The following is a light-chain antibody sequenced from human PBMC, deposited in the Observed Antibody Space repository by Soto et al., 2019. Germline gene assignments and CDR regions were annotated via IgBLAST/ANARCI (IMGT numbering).Light chain of an antibody. CDR2: GAS. CDR3: QPYGSSRT. V-gene: IGKV3-20*01. J-gene: IGKJ1*01. Sequence: EIVLTQSPGTLSLSPGERATLSCRASQSVTSSDLAWYQQKPGQAPRLFIYGASNRATGIPDRFSGSGSGTDFTLTISRLEPEDFAVYFCQPYGSSRTFGQGTKVEIK. CDR1: QSVTSSD.